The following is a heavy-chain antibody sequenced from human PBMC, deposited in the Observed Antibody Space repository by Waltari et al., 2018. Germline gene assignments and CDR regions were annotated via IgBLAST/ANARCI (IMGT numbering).Heavy chain of an antibody. V-gene: IGHV3-23*01. CDR1: GFSFGGFG. Sequence: EVQLLESGGGLVQPGGSLRLSCAASGFSFGGFGRNWVRQAPGKGLEWGSGVRGSGATTYYADSVRGRFTVSRDNNRDTVDLQMNSLRAEDTAVYYCVKAFRGYSGSYFDIWGRGTLVAVSA. D-gene: IGHD5-12*01. CDR2: VRGSGATT. CDR3: VKAFRGYSGSYFDI. J-gene: IGHJ4*02.